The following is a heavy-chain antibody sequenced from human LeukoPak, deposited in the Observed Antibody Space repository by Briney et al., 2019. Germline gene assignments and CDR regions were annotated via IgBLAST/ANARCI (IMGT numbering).Heavy chain of an antibody. CDR2: IYSGGST. D-gene: IGHD6-13*01. V-gene: IGHV3-53*01. CDR3: ASISRAAGNLDI. J-gene: IGHJ3*02. Sequence: GGSLRLSCAASGFNVSSNYMSWVRQAPGKGLEWVSVIYSGGSTYYADSVKGRFTISRDNSKNTLYLQMNSLKAEDTAVYYCASISRAAGNLDIWGQGTMVTVSS. CDR1: GFNVSSNY.